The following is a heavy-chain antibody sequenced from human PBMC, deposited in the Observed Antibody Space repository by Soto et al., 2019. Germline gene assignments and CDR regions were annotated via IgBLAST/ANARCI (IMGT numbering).Heavy chain of an antibody. V-gene: IGHV3-73*01. Sequence: GGSLRLSCAASGFTFSGSAMHWVRQASGKGLEWVGRIRSKANSYATAYAASVKGRLTISRDDSKNTAYLQMNSLKTEDTAVYYCTRQSIAARPGDYYHYYHLDVWGKGTTVTVSS. CDR1: GFTFSGSA. CDR2: IRSKANSYAT. CDR3: TRQSIAARPGDYYHYYHLDV. D-gene: IGHD6-6*01. J-gene: IGHJ6*03.